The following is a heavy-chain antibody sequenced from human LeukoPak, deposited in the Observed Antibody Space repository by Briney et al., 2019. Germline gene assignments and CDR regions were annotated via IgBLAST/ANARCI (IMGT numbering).Heavy chain of an antibody. Sequence: ASVKVSCKASGYTFTSYYMHWVRQAPGQGLEWMGIINPSGGSTSYAQKFQGRVTMTRDTSTSTVYMELSSLRSEDTAVYYCASDRRMITFGGVIELYYYGMDVWSQGTTVTVPS. V-gene: IGHV1-46*01. CDR1: GYTFTSYY. J-gene: IGHJ6*02. CDR2: INPSGGST. D-gene: IGHD3-16*02. CDR3: ASDRRMITFGGVIELYYYGMDV.